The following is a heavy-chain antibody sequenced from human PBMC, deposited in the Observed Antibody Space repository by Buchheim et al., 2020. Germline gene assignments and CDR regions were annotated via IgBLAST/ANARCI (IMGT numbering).Heavy chain of an antibody. D-gene: IGHD2-2*01. CDR1: GNTFTGYS. CDR3: ARSTEDWYFDL. V-gene: IGHV1-2*02. CDR2: INPNSGGT. J-gene: IGHJ2*01. Sequence: QVQLVQSGAEVKKPGASVKVSCKASGNTFTGYSMHWVRQAPGQGLEWMGWINPNSGGTKYAQKFQGRVTMTWDTSLSIVYMEMSRLRSDDTAVYYCARSTEDWYFDLWGRGTL.